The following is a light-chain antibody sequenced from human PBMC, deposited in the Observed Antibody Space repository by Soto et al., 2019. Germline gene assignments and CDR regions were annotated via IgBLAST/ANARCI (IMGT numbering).Light chain of an antibody. Sequence: EIVMTKSPATLSVSPGDRATLSCRASQSVSSNLAWYQQKPGQAPRLLIYGASTRATGIPARFSGSGSGTEFTLTISSLQSEDFAVYYCQQYNNWPLTFGGGTKVEIK. CDR2: GAS. V-gene: IGKV3-15*01. CDR3: QQYNNWPLT. CDR1: QSVSSN. J-gene: IGKJ4*01.